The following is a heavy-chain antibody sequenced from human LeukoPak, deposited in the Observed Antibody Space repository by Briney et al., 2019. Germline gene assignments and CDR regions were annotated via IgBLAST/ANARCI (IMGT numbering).Heavy chain of an antibody. V-gene: IGHV3-48*04. J-gene: IGHJ4*02. D-gene: IGHD1-26*01. Sequence: GGSLRLSCAASGYTFSSYGMHWVRQAPGKGLEWVSYISSSGSTIYYADSVKGRFTISRDNAKNSLYLQMNSLRAEDTAVYYCARGAPILGVNFDYWGQGTLVTVSS. CDR2: ISSSGSTI. CDR3: ARGAPILGVNFDY. CDR1: GYTFSSYG.